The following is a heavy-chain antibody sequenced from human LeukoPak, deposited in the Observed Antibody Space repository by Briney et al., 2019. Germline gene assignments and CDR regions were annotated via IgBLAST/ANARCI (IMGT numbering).Heavy chain of an antibody. CDR3: ARDILTDSDY. J-gene: IGHJ4*02. CDR1: GFTVSSNY. Sequence: GGSLRLSCAASGFTVSSNYMSWVRQAPGKGLEWVSVIYSGGSTYYADSVKGRFTISRDNSKNTLYLPMNSLRAEDTAVYYCARDILTDSDYWGQGTLVTVSS. CDR2: IYSGGST. D-gene: IGHD3-9*01. V-gene: IGHV3-53*01.